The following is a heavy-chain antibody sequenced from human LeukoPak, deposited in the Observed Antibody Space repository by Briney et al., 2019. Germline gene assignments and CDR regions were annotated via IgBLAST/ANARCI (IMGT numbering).Heavy chain of an antibody. CDR3: AKEITYYDFWSGQN. V-gene: IGHV3-23*01. Sequence: GGSLRLSCAASGFTLSSYAMSWVRQAPGKGLEWVSAISGSGGSTYYADSVKGRFTISRDNSKNTLYLQMNSLRAEDTAVYYCAKEITYYDFWSGQNWGQGTLVTVSS. CDR1: GFTLSSYA. D-gene: IGHD3-3*01. J-gene: IGHJ4*02. CDR2: ISGSGGST.